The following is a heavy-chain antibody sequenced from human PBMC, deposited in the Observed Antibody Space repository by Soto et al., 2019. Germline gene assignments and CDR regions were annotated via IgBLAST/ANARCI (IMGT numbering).Heavy chain of an antibody. J-gene: IGHJ5*02. CDR1: GYTFTSYG. D-gene: IGHD3-3*01. CDR3: ARDLEDDFNGFDP. CDR2: ISAYNGNT. V-gene: IGHV1-18*01. Sequence: ASVKVSCKASGYTFTSYGISWVRQAPGHGFEWMGWISAYNGNTNYAQKLQGRVTMTTDISTSTAYMELRSLRSDDTAVYYCARDLEDDFNGFDPWGQGTLVTVSS.